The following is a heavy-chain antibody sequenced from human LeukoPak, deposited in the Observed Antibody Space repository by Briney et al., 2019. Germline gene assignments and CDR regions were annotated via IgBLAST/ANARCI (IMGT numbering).Heavy chain of an antibody. CDR2: ISSNGGST. J-gene: IGHJ4*02. D-gene: IGHD6-13*01. Sequence: PGGSLRLSCAASGFTFSSYAMHWVRRAPGKGLEYVSAISSNGGSTYYANSVKGRFTISRDNSKNTLYLQMGSLRAEDMAVYYCARDHEQLVLDCWGQGTLVTVSS. CDR3: ARDHEQLVLDC. CDR1: GFTFSSYA. V-gene: IGHV3-64*01.